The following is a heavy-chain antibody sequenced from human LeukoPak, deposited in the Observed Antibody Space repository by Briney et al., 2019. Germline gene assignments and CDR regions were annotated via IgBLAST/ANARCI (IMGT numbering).Heavy chain of an antibody. CDR3: ARYLDYGGNSRVFQH. CDR2: INHGGST. Sequence: PSETLSLTCTVYGGSLSAYYWTWIRQPPGKGLKWIGEINHGGSTNYNPSPKSRVTISIDTSKNQFSLKLSSVTAADTAVYYCARYLDYGGNSRVFQHWGQGTLVTVSS. D-gene: IGHD4-23*01. V-gene: IGHV4-34*01. CDR1: GGSLSAYY. J-gene: IGHJ1*01.